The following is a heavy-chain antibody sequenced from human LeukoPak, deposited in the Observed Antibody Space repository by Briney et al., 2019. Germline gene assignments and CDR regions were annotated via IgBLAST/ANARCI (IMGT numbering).Heavy chain of an antibody. CDR1: VGSLSSGDYY. V-gene: IGHV4-30-4*01. CDR3: ARKQRWFDP. J-gene: IGHJ5*02. CDR2: IYYSGST. Sequence: PSGTLSLTCTVSVGSLSSGDYYWSWTRHPPGKGLEWIGYIYYSGSTYYNPSLKSRVTISVDTSKNQFSLRLSSVSAADTAVYNCARKQRWFDPWGQGTLVTVSS.